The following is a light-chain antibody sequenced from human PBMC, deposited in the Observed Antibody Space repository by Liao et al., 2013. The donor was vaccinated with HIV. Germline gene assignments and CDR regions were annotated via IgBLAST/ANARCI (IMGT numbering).Light chain of an antibody. CDR2: ADT. V-gene: IGLV3-1*01. CDR1: KLGDKY. Sequence: SYVLTQPPSVSVSPGQTATITCFGDKLGDKYVSWYQQKPGQSPVLVIYADTRRPSGIPERFSGSNSGNTATLTISGTQAMDEADYYCQAWDSTTTYVFGTGTKVTVL. CDR3: QAWDSTTTYV. J-gene: IGLJ1*01.